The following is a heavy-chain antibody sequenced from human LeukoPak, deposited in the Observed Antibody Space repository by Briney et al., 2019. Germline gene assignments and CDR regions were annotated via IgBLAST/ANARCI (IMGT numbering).Heavy chain of an antibody. Sequence: GGSLRLSCAASGFTFSDYYMSWIRQAPGKGLEWVSYISSSGSTIYYADSVEGRFTISRDNAKNSLYLQMNSLRAEDTAVYYCARVVRFHWFDPWGQGTLVTVSS. D-gene: IGHD2-21*01. J-gene: IGHJ5*02. CDR1: GFTFSDYY. CDR2: ISSSGSTI. V-gene: IGHV3-11*01. CDR3: ARVVRFHWFDP.